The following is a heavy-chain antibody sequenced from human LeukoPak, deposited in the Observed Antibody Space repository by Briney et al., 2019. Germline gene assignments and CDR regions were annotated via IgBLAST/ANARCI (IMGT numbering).Heavy chain of an antibody. Sequence: ASVKVSCKASGYTFAGYYMHWVRQAPGQGLEWMGWINPNSGGTNYAQKFQGRVTMTRDTSISTAYMELSRLRSDDTAVYYCAKAAAGSQHSYYYYYYLDVWGTGTTVTISS. D-gene: IGHD6-13*01. CDR2: INPNSGGT. J-gene: IGHJ6*03. CDR3: AKAAAGSQHSYYYYYYLDV. CDR1: GYTFAGYY. V-gene: IGHV1-2*02.